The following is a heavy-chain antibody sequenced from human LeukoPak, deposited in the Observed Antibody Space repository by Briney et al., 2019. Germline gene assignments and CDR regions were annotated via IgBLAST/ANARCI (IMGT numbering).Heavy chain of an antibody. Sequence: SETLSLTCAVYGGSFSGYYWSWIRQPPGKGLEWIGEINHSGSTNYNPSLKSRVTISVDTSKNQFSLKLSSVTAADTAVYYCARARRYFDWLRGDAFDIWGQGTMVTVSS. CDR1: GGSFSGYY. V-gene: IGHV4-34*01. CDR2: INHSGST. J-gene: IGHJ3*02. CDR3: ARARRYFDWLRGDAFDI. D-gene: IGHD3-9*01.